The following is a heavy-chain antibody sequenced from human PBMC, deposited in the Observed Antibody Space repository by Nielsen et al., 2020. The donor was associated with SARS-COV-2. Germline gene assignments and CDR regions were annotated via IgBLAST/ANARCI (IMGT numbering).Heavy chain of an antibody. J-gene: IGHJ3*02. D-gene: IGHD1-26*01. V-gene: IGHV3-30*02. CDR3: AKPHSGSYYDAFDI. CDR1: GFTFSSYG. CDR2: IWYDGSNK. Sequence: GESLKISCAASGFTFSSYGMHWVRQAPGKGLEWVAVIWYDGSNKYYADSVKGRFTISRDNSKNTLYLQMNSLRAEDTAVYYCAKPHSGSYYDAFDIWGQGTMVTVSS.